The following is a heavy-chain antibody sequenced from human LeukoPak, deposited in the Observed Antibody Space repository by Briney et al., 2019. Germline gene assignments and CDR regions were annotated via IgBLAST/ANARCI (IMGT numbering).Heavy chain of an antibody. CDR1: GFTFSSYT. J-gene: IGHJ4*02. V-gene: IGHV3-21*01. CDR3: ARGAVAGLEIDY. CDR2: ISSSSGYI. Sequence: AGGSLRLSCAASGFTFSSYTMNWVRQAPGKGLEWVSSISSSSGYIYYADSMKGRLTISRDNAKNSLYLQMNSLRAEDTAVYYCARGAVAGLEIDYWGQGTLVTVSS. D-gene: IGHD6-19*01.